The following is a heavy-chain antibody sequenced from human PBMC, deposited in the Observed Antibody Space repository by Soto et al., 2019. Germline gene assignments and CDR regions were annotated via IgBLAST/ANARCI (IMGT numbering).Heavy chain of an antibody. CDR3: ARGLPDGEFYFDS. CDR2: IHHSGST. Sequence: KTSETLSLTCTVSGGSISSGDYYWNWIRQPPGKGLEWIGYIHHSGSTYYNPSLQSRLTISVDTSKNQFSLRLKSVTAADTAVYSCARGLPDGEFYFDSWGLGTLVTVSS. J-gene: IGHJ4*02. CDR1: GGSISSGDYY. V-gene: IGHV4-30-4*01. D-gene: IGHD3-10*01.